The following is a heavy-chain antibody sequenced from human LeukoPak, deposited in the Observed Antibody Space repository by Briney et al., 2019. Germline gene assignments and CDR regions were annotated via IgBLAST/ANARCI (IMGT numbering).Heavy chain of an antibody. J-gene: IGHJ4*02. V-gene: IGHV4-4*07. CDR1: GGSISSYY. CDR2: IYTSGRT. D-gene: IGHD5-18*01. CDR3: ARDGYSYGSFDY. Sequence: SETLSLTCTVSGGSISSYYWSWIRQAAGKGLEWIGRIYTSGRTNYNPSLKSRVTMSVDTSKNQFSLKLSSVTAADTAVYYCARDGYSYGSFDYWGQGTLVTVSS.